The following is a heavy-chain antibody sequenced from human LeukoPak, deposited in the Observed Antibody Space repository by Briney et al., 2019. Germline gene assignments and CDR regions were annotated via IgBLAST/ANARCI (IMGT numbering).Heavy chain of an antibody. V-gene: IGHV4-59*01. CDR3: ARAGNGYNYYYYGMDV. Sequence: SETLSLTCTVSGGSLINYYCSCVRQPPGKGLGWIGYIRYSGSTNYNPSLKSRVTISVDTSKIQFSLKLSSVTAADTAVYYCARAGNGYNYYYYGMDVWGQGTTVTVSS. CDR1: GGSLINYY. J-gene: IGHJ6*02. D-gene: IGHD5-24*01. CDR2: IRYSGST.